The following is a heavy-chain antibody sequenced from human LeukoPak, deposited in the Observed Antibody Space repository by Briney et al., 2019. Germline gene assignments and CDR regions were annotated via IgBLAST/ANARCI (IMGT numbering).Heavy chain of an antibody. CDR1: GYTFTSYY. CDR3: ARVAYDHVWGSYRSPFYYFDY. Sequence: ASVKVSCKASGYTFTSYYMHWVRQAPGQGLEWMGIINPSGGSTSYAQKFHGRVTMTRDMSTSTVYMELSSLRSEDTAVYYCARVAYDHVWGSYRSPFYYFDYWGQGTLVTVSS. J-gene: IGHJ4*02. D-gene: IGHD3-16*02. CDR2: INPSGGST. V-gene: IGHV1-46*01.